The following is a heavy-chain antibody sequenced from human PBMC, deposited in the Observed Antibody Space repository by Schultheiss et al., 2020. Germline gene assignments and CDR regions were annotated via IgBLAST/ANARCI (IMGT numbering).Heavy chain of an antibody. Sequence: GGSLRLSCAASGFTVSSNYISWVRQAPGKGLEWVSAISGSGGSTYYADSVKGRFTISRDNSKNTLYLQMNSLRAEDTAVYYCTRGPSPYQYDSSGYFVRAPGDEHYFDYWGQGTLVTVSS. CDR3: TRGPSPYQYDSSGYFVRAPGDEHYFDY. J-gene: IGHJ4*02. V-gene: IGHV3-23*01. D-gene: IGHD3-22*01. CDR1: GFTVSSNY. CDR2: ISGSGGST.